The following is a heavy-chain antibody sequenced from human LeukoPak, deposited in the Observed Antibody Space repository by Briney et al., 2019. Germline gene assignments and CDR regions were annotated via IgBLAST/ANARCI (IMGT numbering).Heavy chain of an antibody. CDR1: GFTFSSHG. V-gene: IGHV3-30-3*01. J-gene: IGHJ6*02. D-gene: IGHD2-2*01. CDR3: AGDSQSTMYSYYGLDD. CDR2: ISYDGSNK. Sequence: GGSLRLSCAASGFTFSSHGMHWVRQAPGKGLEWVAVISYDGSNKDNAASVKGRFTISRDNSKNTLYLKMNNLRAEDTAMYYWAGDSQSTMYSYYGLDDWGQGTTVTVSS.